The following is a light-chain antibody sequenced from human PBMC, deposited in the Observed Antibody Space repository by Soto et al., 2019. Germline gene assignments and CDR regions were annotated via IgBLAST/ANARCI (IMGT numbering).Light chain of an antibody. V-gene: IGKV1-6*01. CDR3: LQDYIYTPT. J-gene: IGKJ2*01. Sequence: AIQMTQSPSSLSASVGDRVTITCRASQGIRNDLGWYQQKPGKAPKLLIYAASSLETGVPSRFSGSGSGTDFTLTISSLQPEDFSTYYCLQDYIYTPTFGQGTKLEIK. CDR1: QGIRND. CDR2: AAS.